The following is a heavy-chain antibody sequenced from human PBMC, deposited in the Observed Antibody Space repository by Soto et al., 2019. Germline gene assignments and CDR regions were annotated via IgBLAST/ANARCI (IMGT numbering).Heavy chain of an antibody. CDR2: IWYDGSNK. CDR3: ARTQHQRITIFGVVGYYYYYMDV. V-gene: IGHV3-33*01. D-gene: IGHD3-3*01. Sequence: GGSLRLSCAASGFTFSSYGMHWVRQAPGKGLEWVAVIWYDGSNKYYADSVKGRFTISRDNSKNTLYLQMNSLGAEDTAVYYCARTQHQRITIFGVVGYYYYYMDVWGKGTTVTVSS. J-gene: IGHJ6*03. CDR1: GFTFSSYG.